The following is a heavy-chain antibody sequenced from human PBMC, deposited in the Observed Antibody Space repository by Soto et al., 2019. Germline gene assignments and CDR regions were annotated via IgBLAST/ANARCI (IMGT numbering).Heavy chain of an antibody. CDR2: IIPILGIA. V-gene: IGHV1-69*08. CDR3: AREVNAYGDYDEGDY. J-gene: IGHJ4*02. D-gene: IGHD4-17*01. Sequence: QVQLVQSGAEVKKPGSSVKVSCKASGGTFSSYTISWVRQAPGQGLEWMGRIIPILGIANYAQKFQGRVTITADKSTSTAYMELSSLRSEDTAVYYCAREVNAYGDYDEGDYWGQGTLFTVSS. CDR1: GGTFSSYT.